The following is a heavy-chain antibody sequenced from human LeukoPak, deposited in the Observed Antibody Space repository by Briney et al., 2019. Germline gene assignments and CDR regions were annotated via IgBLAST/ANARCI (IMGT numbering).Heavy chain of an antibody. Sequence: GGSLRLSCAASGFTFSSYAMSWVRQAPGKGLEWVSAISGSGGSTYYADSVKGRFTISRDNSRNTLYLQMNSLRAEDTAVYYCAKDLYSSSWYYFDYWGQGTLVTVSS. CDR1: GFTFSSYA. CDR3: AKDLYSSSWYYFDY. CDR2: ISGSGGST. D-gene: IGHD6-13*01. J-gene: IGHJ4*02. V-gene: IGHV3-23*01.